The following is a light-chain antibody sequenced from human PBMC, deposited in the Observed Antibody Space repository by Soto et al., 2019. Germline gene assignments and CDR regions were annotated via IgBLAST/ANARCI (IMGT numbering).Light chain of an antibody. J-gene: IGLJ1*01. V-gene: IGLV1-44*01. CDR3: AAWDGGLTGHYV. CDR2: NNN. Sequence: QSVLTQSPSVSGTPGQRVTISCSGTSSNIGSNTVNWYQQLPGTAPKLLIYNNNQRPSGVPDRFSGSKSGTSASLAISGLHSEDEADYYCAAWDGGLTGHYVFGTGTKVTVL. CDR1: SSNIGSNT.